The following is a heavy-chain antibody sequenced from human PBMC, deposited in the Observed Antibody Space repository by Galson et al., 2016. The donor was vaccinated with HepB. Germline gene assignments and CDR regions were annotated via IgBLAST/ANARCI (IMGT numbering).Heavy chain of an antibody. CDR1: GDSISSGNNY. CDR2: IYYRGST. CDR3: AIDRRASDASWVAFDL. Sequence: TLSLTCTVSGDSISSGNNYWSWIRQHPGKGLEWIGSIYYRGSTYYNPSLKSRLTISVDTSKNQFSLNLSSMTAADTALDYCAIDRRASDASWVAFDLWGQGTMVTVSS. V-gene: IGHV4-31*03. J-gene: IGHJ3*01. D-gene: IGHD2-2*01.